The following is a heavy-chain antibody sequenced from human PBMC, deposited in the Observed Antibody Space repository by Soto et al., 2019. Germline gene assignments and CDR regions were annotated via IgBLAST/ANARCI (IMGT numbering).Heavy chain of an antibody. Sequence: LSLTCTVSGGSISSGGYYWSWIRQHPGKGLEWIGYIYYSGSTYYNPSLKSRVTISVDTSKNQFSLKLSSVTAADTAVYYCARGPYDSSGYSYYFDYWGQGTLVTVSS. V-gene: IGHV4-31*03. CDR1: GGSISSGGYY. CDR3: ARGPYDSSGYSYYFDY. D-gene: IGHD3-22*01. J-gene: IGHJ4*02. CDR2: IYYSGST.